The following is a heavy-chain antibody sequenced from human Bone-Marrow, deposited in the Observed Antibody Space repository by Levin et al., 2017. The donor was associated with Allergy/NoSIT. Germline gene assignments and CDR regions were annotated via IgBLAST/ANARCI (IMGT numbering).Heavy chain of an antibody. D-gene: IGHD2-2*03. J-gene: IGHJ4*02. Sequence: SETLSLTCTVSGTSISGGGYHWSWIRQHAGKGLEWIGYIYYSGSTYYNPSLKSRVMISVDTSKNQFSLKVSSTTAADTAVYYCAREDGSTFDSWGQGTLVTVSS. CDR2: IYYSGST. CDR3: AREDGSTFDS. V-gene: IGHV4-31*03. CDR1: GTSISGGGYH.